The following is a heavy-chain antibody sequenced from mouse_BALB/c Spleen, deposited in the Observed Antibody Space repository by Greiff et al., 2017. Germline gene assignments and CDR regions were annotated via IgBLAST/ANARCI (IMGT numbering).Heavy chain of an antibody. J-gene: IGHJ1*01. CDR2: IYPYNGGT. D-gene: IGHD2-2*01. CDR1: GYTFTDYN. CDR3: ARPIYYGYDV. V-gene: IGHV1S29*02. Sequence: EVQLQQSGPELVKPGASVKISCKASGYTFTDYNMHWVKQSHGKSLEWIGYIYPYNGGTCYNQKFKSKATLTVDNSSSTAYMELRSLTSEDSAVYNCARPIYYGYDVWGAGTTVTVSS.